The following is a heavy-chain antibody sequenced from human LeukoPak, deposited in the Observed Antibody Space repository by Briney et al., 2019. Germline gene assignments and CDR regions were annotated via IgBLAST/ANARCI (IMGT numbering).Heavy chain of an antibody. CDR1: VGSVSSGSYY. CDR3: ARRVPGYSGGWWVWFDP. D-gene: IGHD6-19*01. J-gene: IGHJ5*02. CDR2: IYYSGST. Sequence: SETLSLTCTVSVGSVSSGSYYWNWIRQPPGKGLEWIGYIYYSGSTNYNPSLKSRVTISVDTSKSQFSLKLSSVTAADTAVYYCARRVPGYSGGWWVWFDPWGQGTLVTVSS. V-gene: IGHV4-61*01.